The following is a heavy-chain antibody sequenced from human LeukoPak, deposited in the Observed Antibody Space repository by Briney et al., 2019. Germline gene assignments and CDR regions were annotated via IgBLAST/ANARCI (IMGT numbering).Heavy chain of an antibody. V-gene: IGHV3-20*04. CDR2: INWNGGST. Sequence: PGGSLRLSCAASGFTFDDYGMSWVRQAPGKGLEWVSGINWNGGSTGYADSVKGRFTISRDNAKNSLYLQMNSLRAEDTALYYCAKDPSYDSSGTHDAFDIWGQGTMVTVSS. D-gene: IGHD3-22*01. CDR3: AKDPSYDSSGTHDAFDI. J-gene: IGHJ3*02. CDR1: GFTFDDYG.